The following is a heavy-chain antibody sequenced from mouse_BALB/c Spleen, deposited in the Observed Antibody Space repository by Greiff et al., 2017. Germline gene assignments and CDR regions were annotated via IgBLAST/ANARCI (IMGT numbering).Heavy chain of an antibody. Sequence: DVQLVESGGGLVQPGGSLRISCATSGFTFTDYYMSWVRQPPGKALEWLGFIRNKANGYTTEYSASVKGRFTISRDNSQSILYLQMNTLRAEDSATYYGARDLRGYDEAFAYWGQGTLVTVSA. CDR2: IRNKANGYTT. V-gene: IGHV7-3*02. D-gene: IGHD2-2*01. J-gene: IGHJ3*01. CDR1: GFTFTDYY. CDR3: ARDLRGYDEAFAY.